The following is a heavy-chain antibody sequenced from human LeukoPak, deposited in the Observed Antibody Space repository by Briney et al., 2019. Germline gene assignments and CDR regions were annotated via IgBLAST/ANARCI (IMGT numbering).Heavy chain of an antibody. CDR3: TTDYVWGSYREAY. Sequence: GGSLRLSCAASGFTFSNAWMSWVRQAPGKGLEWVGRIKSKTYGGTTDYAAPVKGRFTISRDDSKNTLYLQMNSLKTEDTAVYYCTTDYVWGSYREAYWGQGTLVTVSS. CDR1: GFTFSNAW. D-gene: IGHD3-16*02. CDR2: IKSKTYGGTT. J-gene: IGHJ4*02. V-gene: IGHV3-15*01.